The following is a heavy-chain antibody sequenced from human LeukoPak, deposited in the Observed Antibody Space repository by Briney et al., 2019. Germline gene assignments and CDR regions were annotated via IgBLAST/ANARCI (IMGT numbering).Heavy chain of an antibody. CDR1: GGSFSGYY. Sequence: PSETLSLTCAVYGGSFSGYYWSWIRQPPGKGLEWIGEINHSGSTNYNPSLKRRVTISVHTSKNQFSLKLSSVTAADTAVYYCARGRSDYAKYYYYYYYMDVWGKGTTVTVSS. J-gene: IGHJ6*03. CDR2: INHSGST. D-gene: IGHD5-12*01. CDR3: ARGRSDYAKYYYYYYYMDV. V-gene: IGHV4-34*01.